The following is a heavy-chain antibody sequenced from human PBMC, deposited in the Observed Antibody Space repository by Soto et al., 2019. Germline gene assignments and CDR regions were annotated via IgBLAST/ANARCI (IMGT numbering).Heavy chain of an antibody. Sequence: PSETMSLTCAVYGGPVSGYFWSWIRQPPGKGLEWIGEINHSGTTSYSPSLDSRVTTPVDTSKNQFSLRLSSVTAADTAIYYCARRYCSDSYCSYFDYWGRGTLVTVSS. CDR1: GGPVSGYF. CDR3: ARRYCSDSYCSYFDY. V-gene: IGHV4-34*01. CDR2: INHSGTT. D-gene: IGHD2-15*01. J-gene: IGHJ4*02.